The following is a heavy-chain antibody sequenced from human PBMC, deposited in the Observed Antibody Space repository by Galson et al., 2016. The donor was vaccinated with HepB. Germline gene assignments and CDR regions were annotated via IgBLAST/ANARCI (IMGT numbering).Heavy chain of an antibody. J-gene: IGHJ3*02. CDR1: GDSISSGTYY. D-gene: IGHD3-3*01. CDR3: ARDTYYFWDGFTSYAFDI. V-gene: IGHV4-61*02. CDR2: VYSSGST. Sequence: PLSLTCSVSGDSISSGTYYWSWIRQPAGRGLEWIGRVYSSGSTNYNPSLKSRATISVDTSKNQFSLRLSSFTAADTALHYCARDTYYFWDGFTSYAFDIWGQGRMVTVSS.